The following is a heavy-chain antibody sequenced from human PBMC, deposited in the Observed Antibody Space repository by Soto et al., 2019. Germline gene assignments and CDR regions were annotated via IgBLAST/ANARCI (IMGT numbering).Heavy chain of an antibody. CDR1: GGTFSSYT. Sequence: ASVKVSCKASGGTFSSYTISWVRQAPGQGLEWMGRIIPILGIANYAQKFQGRVTITADKSTSTDYMELSSLRSEDTAVYYCAREIVVVPYYYYYYMDVWGKGTTVTVSS. CDR2: IIPILGIA. D-gene: IGHD2-2*01. CDR3: AREIVVVPYYYYYYMDV. J-gene: IGHJ6*03. V-gene: IGHV1-69*04.